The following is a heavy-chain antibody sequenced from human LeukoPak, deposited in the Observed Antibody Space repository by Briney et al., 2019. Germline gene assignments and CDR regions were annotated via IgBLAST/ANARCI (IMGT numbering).Heavy chain of an antibody. J-gene: IGHJ4*02. V-gene: IGHV3-23*01. D-gene: IGHD5-18*01. CDR1: GFTFGSFA. CDR3: GKPTAGYSRAQNPAWPVDY. CDR2: IFGSGGSP. Sequence: PGGSLRLSCEASGFTFGSFAMYWVRQAPGKGLEWIAGIFGSGGSPHYADSVKGRFTISRDNSKNTVYLQINSLRAEDTAVYYWGKPTAGYSRAQNPAWPVDYGGQGPLVTVSP.